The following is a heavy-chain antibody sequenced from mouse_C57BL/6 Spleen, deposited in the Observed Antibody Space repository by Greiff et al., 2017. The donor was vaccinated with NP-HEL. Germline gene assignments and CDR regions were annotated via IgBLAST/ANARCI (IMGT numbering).Heavy chain of an antibody. V-gene: IGHV1-59*01. Sequence: QVQLKQPGAELVRPGTSVKLSCKASGYTFTSYWMHWVKQRPGQGLEWIGVIDPSDSYTNYNQKFKGKATLTVDTSSSTAYMQLSSLTSEDSAVYYCATLITTPFMDYWGQGTSVTVSS. CDR3: ATLITTPFMDY. CDR2: IDPSDSYT. D-gene: IGHD1-1*01. J-gene: IGHJ4*01. CDR1: GYTFTSYW.